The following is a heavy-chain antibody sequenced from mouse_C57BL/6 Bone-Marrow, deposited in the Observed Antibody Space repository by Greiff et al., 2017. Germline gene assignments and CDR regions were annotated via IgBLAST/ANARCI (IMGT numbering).Heavy chain of an antibody. D-gene: IGHD1-1*01. CDR2: ISDGGSYT. J-gene: IGHJ1*03. Sequence: EVQLVESGGGLVKPGGSLKLSCAASGFTFSSYAMSWVRQTPEKRLEWVAPISDGGSYTYYPDNVKGRFTISRDNAKNNLYLQMSHLKSEDTAMYYCARIPYYYGSSPGYFDVWGTGTTVTVSS. CDR3: ARIPYYYGSSPGYFDV. V-gene: IGHV5-4*01. CDR1: GFTFSSYA.